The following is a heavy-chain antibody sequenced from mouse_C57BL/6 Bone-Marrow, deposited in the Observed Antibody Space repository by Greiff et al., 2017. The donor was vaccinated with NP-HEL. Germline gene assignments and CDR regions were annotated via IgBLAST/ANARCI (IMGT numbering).Heavy chain of an antibody. CDR3: ARERDYDLAS. CDR2: IDPSDSYT. V-gene: IGHV1-50*01. J-gene: IGHJ2*01. D-gene: IGHD2-4*01. Sequence: VQLQQPGAELVKPGASVKLSCKASGYTFTSYWMQWVNQRPGQGLEWIGEIDPSDSYTNYNQKFKGKATLTVDTSSSTAYMQLSSLTSEDSAVYYCARERDYDLASWGPGTPLTVSS. CDR1: GYTFTSYW.